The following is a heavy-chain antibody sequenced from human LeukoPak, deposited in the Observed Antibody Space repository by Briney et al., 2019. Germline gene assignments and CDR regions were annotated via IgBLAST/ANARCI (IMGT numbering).Heavy chain of an antibody. V-gene: IGHV4-38-2*02. Sequence: SEILSLTCTVSGYSISSGFYWGWIRQPPGKGLECIGSIYHSGSTYYNPSLKSRVTISIDTSKNQFSLKLSSVTAADTAVYYCAREQGSLRGWELRDPDAFDIWGQGTMVTVSS. D-gene: IGHD1-26*01. J-gene: IGHJ3*02. CDR3: AREQGSLRGWELRDPDAFDI. CDR2: IYHSGST. CDR1: GYSISSGFY.